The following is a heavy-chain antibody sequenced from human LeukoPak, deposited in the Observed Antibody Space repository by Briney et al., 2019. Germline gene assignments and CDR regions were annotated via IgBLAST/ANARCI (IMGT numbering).Heavy chain of an antibody. CDR1: GFTFSSYS. Sequence: GGSLRLSCAASGFTFSSYSMNWVRQAPGKGLEWVSSISSSSSYIYYADSVKGRSTISRDNAMNSLYLQMNSLRAEDTAVYYCARSAMGGYSKLDAFDIWGQGTMVTVSS. J-gene: IGHJ3*02. CDR2: ISSSSSYI. CDR3: ARSAMGGYSKLDAFDI. D-gene: IGHD5-12*01. V-gene: IGHV3-21*04.